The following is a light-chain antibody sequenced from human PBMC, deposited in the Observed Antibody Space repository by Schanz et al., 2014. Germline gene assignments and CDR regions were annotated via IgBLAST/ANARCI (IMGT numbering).Light chain of an antibody. J-gene: IGKJ1*01. CDR2: DAS. Sequence: EIVMTQSPATLSVSPGERATLSCRASQSVSSNLAWYQRIPGQAPRLLIYDASNRATGTPARFSGSGSGTEFTLTISSLQSEDFAVYYCQQYNNWPRTFGQGTKVEIK. CDR1: QSVSSN. V-gene: IGKV3D-15*01. CDR3: QQYNNWPRT.